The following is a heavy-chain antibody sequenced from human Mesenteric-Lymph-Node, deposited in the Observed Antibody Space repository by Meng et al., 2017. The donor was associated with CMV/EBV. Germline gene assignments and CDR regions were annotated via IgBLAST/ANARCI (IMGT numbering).Heavy chain of an antibody. Sequence: GESLKISCVASGFTFDSYGMHWVRQAPGKGLEWVAFMWYDENQEEYADSAKGRFTISRDNSKNTVDLQMNNLRVEDTAMYYCVRDVAPGWFDPWGQGTLVTVSS. CDR2: MWYDENQE. D-gene: IGHD3-10*01. CDR3: VRDVAPGWFDP. CDR1: GFTFDSYG. V-gene: IGHV3-30*02. J-gene: IGHJ5*02.